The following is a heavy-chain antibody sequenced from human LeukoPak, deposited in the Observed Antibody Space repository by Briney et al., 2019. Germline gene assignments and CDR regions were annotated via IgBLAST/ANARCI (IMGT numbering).Heavy chain of an antibody. D-gene: IGHD3-22*01. J-gene: IGHJ4*02. CDR1: GFTFSSYA. CDR2: ISGSGGST. CDR3: AKASYYYDSSGQFDY. V-gene: IGHV3-23*01. Sequence: PGGSLRLSCAASGFTFSSYAMSWVRQAPGKGLEWVSAISGSGGSTYYADSVKGRFTISRDNSKNTLYLQMNSLRAEDTAVYYCAKASYYYDSSGQFDYWGQGTLVTGSS.